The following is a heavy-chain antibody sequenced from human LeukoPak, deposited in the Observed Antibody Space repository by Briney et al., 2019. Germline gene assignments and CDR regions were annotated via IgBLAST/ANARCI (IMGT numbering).Heavy chain of an antibody. D-gene: IGHD7-27*01. Sequence: GGSLRLSCAASGFTFSSYAMHWVRQAPGKGLEWVSSISSSGSTIYYADSVRGRFTVSRDNAKNSLYLQMNSLRAEDTAVYYCARDLTGKGDYWGQGTLVTVSS. CDR2: ISSSGSTI. CDR3: ARDLTGKGDY. J-gene: IGHJ4*02. CDR1: GFTFSSYA. V-gene: IGHV3-48*04.